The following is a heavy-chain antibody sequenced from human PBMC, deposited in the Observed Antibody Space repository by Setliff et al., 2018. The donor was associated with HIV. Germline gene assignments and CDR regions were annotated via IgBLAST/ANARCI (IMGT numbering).Heavy chain of an antibody. CDR2: IYYSGNT. Sequence: SETLSLTCSVSGGSISSSYWGWIRQPPGKGLEWIGSIYYSGNTYYNPSLKSRVTISVDTSKNRFSLTLRSVTAADTAVYYCARTRSGTYYGEMNWFDPWGQGILVTVSS. J-gene: IGHJ5*02. CDR1: GGSISSSY. CDR3: ARTRSGTYYGEMNWFDP. D-gene: IGHD3-10*01. V-gene: IGHV4-39*01.